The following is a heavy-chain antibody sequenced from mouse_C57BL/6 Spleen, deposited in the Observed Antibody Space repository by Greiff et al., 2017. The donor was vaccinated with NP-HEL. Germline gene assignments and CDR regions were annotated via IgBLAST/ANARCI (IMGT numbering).Heavy chain of an antibody. CDR3: ARGSGYYVGY. Sequence: QVQLQQSGPELVKPGASVKISCKASGYAFSSSWMNWVKQRPGKGLEWIGRIYPGDGDTNYNGKFKGKATLTADKSSSTAYMQLSSLTSEDSAVDFCARGSGYYVGYWGQGTTLTVSS. D-gene: IGHD3-1*01. J-gene: IGHJ2*01. V-gene: IGHV1-82*01. CDR2: IYPGDGDT. CDR1: GYAFSSSW.